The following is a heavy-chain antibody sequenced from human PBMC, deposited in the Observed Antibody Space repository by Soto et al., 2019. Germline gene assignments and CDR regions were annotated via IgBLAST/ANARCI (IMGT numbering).Heavy chain of an antibody. Sequence: ASVKVSCKASGYTFTSYAMHWVRQAPGQRLEWMGWINAGNGNTKYSQKFQGRVTIARDTSASTAYMELSSLRSEDTAVYYCARAGGLQQLDLYYFDYWGQGTLVTVSS. V-gene: IGHV1-3*01. D-gene: IGHD6-13*01. CDR1: GYTFTSYA. CDR2: INAGNGNT. J-gene: IGHJ4*02. CDR3: ARAGGLQQLDLYYFDY.